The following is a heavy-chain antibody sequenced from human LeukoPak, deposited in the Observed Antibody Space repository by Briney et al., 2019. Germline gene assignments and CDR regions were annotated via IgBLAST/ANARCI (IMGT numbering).Heavy chain of an antibody. D-gene: IGHD5-18*01. CDR1: GYTFTGYY. CDR2: MNPNSGNT. CDR3: ARGRGNSYGPPYLY. Sequence: ASVKVSCKASGYTFTGYYMHWVRQAPGQGLEWMGWMNPNSGNTGYAQKFQGRVTMTRDMSTSTVYMELSSLRSEDTAVYYCARGRGNSYGPPYLYWGQGTLVTVSS. J-gene: IGHJ4*02. V-gene: IGHV1-8*02.